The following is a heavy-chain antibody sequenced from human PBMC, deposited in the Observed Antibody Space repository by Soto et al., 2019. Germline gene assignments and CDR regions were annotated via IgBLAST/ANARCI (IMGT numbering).Heavy chain of an antibody. V-gene: IGHV4-31*03. J-gene: IGHJ2*01. Sequence: PSETLSLTCTVSGGSISSGGYYWSWIRQHPGKGLEWIGYIYYSGSTYYNPSLKSRVTISVDTSKNQFSLKLSSVTAADTAVYFCARDTGDSSGYSYWYFDLWGRGTLVTVSS. CDR3: ARDTGDSSGYSYWYFDL. CDR1: GGSISSGGYY. D-gene: IGHD3-22*01. CDR2: IYYSGST.